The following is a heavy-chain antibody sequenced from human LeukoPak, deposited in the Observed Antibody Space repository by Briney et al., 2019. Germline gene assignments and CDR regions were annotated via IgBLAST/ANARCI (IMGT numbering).Heavy chain of an antibody. CDR1: GFTFSSYE. CDR2: ISSSGNNI. V-gene: IGHV3-48*03. Sequence: HPGESLRLSCAASGFTFSSYEMNWVRQAPGKGLEWVSYISSSGNNIYFADSVKGRFTISRDNAKNSLFLQMNSLRAEDTAVYYCARVTYAVPDYWGQGTLVTVSS. J-gene: IGHJ4*02. D-gene: IGHD2/OR15-2a*01. CDR3: ARVTYAVPDY.